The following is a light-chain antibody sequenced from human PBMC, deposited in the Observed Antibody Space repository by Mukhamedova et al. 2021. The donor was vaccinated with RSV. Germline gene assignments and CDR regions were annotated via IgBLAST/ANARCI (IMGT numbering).Light chain of an antibody. CDR1: VSSSY. CDR3: QQYGSSPYS. J-gene: IGKJ2*03. Sequence: VSSSYLAWYQQKAGQAPRLLIYGASSRATGIPDRFSGSGSGTDFTLTISRLEPEDFAVYYCQQYGSSPYSFGQGTKLEIK. V-gene: IGKV3-20*01. CDR2: GAS.